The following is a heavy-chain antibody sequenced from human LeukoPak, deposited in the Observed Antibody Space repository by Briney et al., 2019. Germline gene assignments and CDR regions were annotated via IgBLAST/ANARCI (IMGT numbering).Heavy chain of an antibody. CDR3: AKDLSYYDSSGYDAFDI. D-gene: IGHD3-22*01. CDR2: ISGSGGST. J-gene: IGHJ3*02. CDR1: GFTFSSYA. Sequence: PGGALRLSCAASGFTFSSYAMSWVRQAPGKGLEGVSAISGSGGSTYYADSVKGRFTISRDNSKNTLYLQMNSLRAEDTAVYYCAKDLSYYDSSGYDAFDIWGQGTMVTVSS. V-gene: IGHV3-23*01.